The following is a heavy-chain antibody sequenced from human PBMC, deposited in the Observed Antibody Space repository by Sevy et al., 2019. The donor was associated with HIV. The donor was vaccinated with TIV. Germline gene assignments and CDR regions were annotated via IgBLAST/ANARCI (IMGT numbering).Heavy chain of an antibody. CDR2: IKEDGSVK. D-gene: IGHD6-13*01. CDR1: GFTFSSYW. CDR3: VRAIGAAGNY. Sequence: GGSLRLSCEASGFTFSSYWMSWVRQAPGKGLEWVANIKEDGSVKYYVESVKGRFTISRDNDKNSVYLQMNSLRAEDAALYYCVRAIGAAGNYWGLGTLVTVSS. V-gene: IGHV3-7*01. J-gene: IGHJ4*02.